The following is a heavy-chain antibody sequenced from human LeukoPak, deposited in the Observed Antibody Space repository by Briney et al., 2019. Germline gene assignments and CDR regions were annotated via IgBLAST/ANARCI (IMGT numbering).Heavy chain of an antibody. V-gene: IGHV3-48*01. CDR1: GFTVSSNY. J-gene: IGHJ4*02. CDR3: ARGGLGGSSWTPLGY. CDR2: ISSSSSTI. D-gene: IGHD6-13*01. Sequence: GGSLRLSCAASGFTVSSNYMSWVRQAPGKGLEWVSYISSSSSTIYYADSVKGRFTISRDNAKNSLYLQMNSLRAEDTAVYYCARGGLGGSSWTPLGYWGQGTLVTVSS.